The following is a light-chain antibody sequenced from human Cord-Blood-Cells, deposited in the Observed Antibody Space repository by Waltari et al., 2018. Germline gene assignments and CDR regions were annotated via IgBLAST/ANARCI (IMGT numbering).Light chain of an antibody. Sequence: QSVLTQPPSASGTPGQRVTISCSGSSSNIGSNTVNWYQQLPGTAPKLLIYSNTRRPSGVPDRFSASKSGTSASLAISGLQSEDEADYYCAAWDDSLNGPVFGGGTKLTVL. CDR3: AAWDDSLNGPV. CDR2: SNT. J-gene: IGLJ3*02. CDR1: SSNIGSNT. V-gene: IGLV1-44*01.